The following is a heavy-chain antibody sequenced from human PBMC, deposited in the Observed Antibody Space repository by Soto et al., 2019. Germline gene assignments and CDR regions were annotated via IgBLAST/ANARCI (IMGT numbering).Heavy chain of an antibody. D-gene: IGHD3-10*01. CDR1: QFTFRNYA. J-gene: IGHJ4*02. CDR3: AVLGSDSGSHY. Sequence: EVQVLESGGDLVQPGGSLRLSCAASQFTFRNYALIWVRQAPGKGLDWVSAISANGGATFYADSVKGRFTISRDNSKNALELQMDSRRADDTALYYCAVLGSDSGSHYWGQGTLVTVSS. CDR2: ISANGGAT. V-gene: IGHV3-23*01.